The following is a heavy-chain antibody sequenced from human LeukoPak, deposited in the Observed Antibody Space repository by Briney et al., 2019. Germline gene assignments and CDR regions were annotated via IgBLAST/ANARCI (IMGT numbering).Heavy chain of an antibody. CDR1: GLTFSSYA. CDR2: ISGSGGST. J-gene: IGHJ6*02. CDR3: AKGQLPGGSGHYGMDV. V-gene: IGHV3-23*01. D-gene: IGHD1-14*01. Sequence: PGGSLRLSCAASGLTFSSYAMSWVRQAPGKGLEWVSAISGSGGSTYYADSVKGRFTISRDNSKNTLYLQMNSLRAEDTAVYYCAKGQLPGGSGHYGMDVWGQGTTVTVSS.